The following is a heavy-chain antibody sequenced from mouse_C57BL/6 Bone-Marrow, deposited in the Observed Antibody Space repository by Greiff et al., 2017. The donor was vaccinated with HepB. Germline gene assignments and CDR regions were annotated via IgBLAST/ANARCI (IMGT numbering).Heavy chain of an antibody. D-gene: IGHD2-5*01. CDR2: IDPENGDT. CDR3: TTSYSNNYYAMDY. Sequence: VQLQQSGAELVRPGASVKLSCTASGFNIKDDYMHWVKQRPEQGLEWIGWIDPENGDTEYASKFQGKATITADTASNTAYLQISSRTSEDTAVHYCTTSYSNNYYAMDYWGQGTSVTVSS. V-gene: IGHV14-4*01. CDR1: GFNIKDDY. J-gene: IGHJ4*01.